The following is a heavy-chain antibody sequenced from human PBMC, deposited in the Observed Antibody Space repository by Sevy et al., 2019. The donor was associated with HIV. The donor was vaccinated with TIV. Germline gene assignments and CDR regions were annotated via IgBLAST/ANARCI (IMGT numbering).Heavy chain of an antibody. CDR1: GYIFTDHD. CDR2: INPANGAA. CDR3: ARGRAPYIENHYIDT. V-gene: IGHV1-18*01. D-gene: IGHD2-15*01. Sequence: ASVKVSCKSSGYIFTDHDLHWVRQAPGQGLEWMGWINPANGAANFAQKFQGRVTLTRDIFTGIAYMDLTSLTSDDTAVYYCARGRAPYIENHYIDTWSRGSLVTVSS. J-gene: IGHJ4*02.